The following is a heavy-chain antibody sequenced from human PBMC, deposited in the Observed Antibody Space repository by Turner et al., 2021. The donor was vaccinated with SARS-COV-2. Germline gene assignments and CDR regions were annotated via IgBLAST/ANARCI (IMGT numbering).Heavy chain of an antibody. D-gene: IGHD2-2*01. J-gene: IGHJ5*01. Sequence: EVQLVESGGGLVQPGGSLRLSCGASGFTFNYYWMHWVRQAPGKGLMWVPHMNADGSRTSYADSVKGRFTISRDNAKNTLYLQMNSLRVDDTAMYYCVRGGTVVGTPNIVFESWGHGTLVTVSS. CDR3: VRGGTVVGTPNIVFES. CDR2: MNADGSRT. CDR1: GFTFNYYW. V-gene: IGHV3-74*01.